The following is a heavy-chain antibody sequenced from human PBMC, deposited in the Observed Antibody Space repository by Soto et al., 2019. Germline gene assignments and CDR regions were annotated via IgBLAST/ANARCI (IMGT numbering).Heavy chain of an antibody. D-gene: IGHD2-15*01. Sequence: SETLSLTCTVSGGSIRNVYWSWIRRAPGKGLEWIGFIFRSGNAKYNPSLKSRVTISVDTSKNQFSLSLDSVTAADTAVYFCARAHAPTLPFDYWGQGTLVTVSS. V-gene: IGHV4-59*01. CDR3: ARAHAPTLPFDY. CDR1: GGSIRNVY. J-gene: IGHJ4*01. CDR2: IFRSGNA.